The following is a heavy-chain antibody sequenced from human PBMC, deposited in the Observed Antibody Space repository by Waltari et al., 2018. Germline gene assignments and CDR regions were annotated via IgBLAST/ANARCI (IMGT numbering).Heavy chain of an antibody. J-gene: IGHJ6*03. CDR2: IYHSGST. CDR3: ARRAAITAAGPTYDMDV. V-gene: IGHV4-38-2*01. D-gene: IGHD6-13*01. Sequence: QVQLQESGPGLVKPSETLSLTCAVSGYSISSGYYWGWIRQPPGKGLEWIGNIYHSGSTNYNPALKSRVTISVDTAKNQFSRKLSSVTAADTAVYYCARRAAITAAGPTYDMDVWGKGTTVTVSS. CDR1: GYSISSGYY.